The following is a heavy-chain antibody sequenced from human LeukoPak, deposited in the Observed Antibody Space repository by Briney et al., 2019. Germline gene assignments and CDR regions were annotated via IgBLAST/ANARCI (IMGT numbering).Heavy chain of an antibody. V-gene: IGHV3-21*01. CDR1: GFTFSSYS. CDR3: AVTRSGSYYPERRKYGMDV. J-gene: IGHJ6*02. Sequence: GGSLRFSCAASGFTFSSYSMNWVRQAPGKGLEWVSSISSSSSYIYYADSVRGRFTISRDNAKNSLYLQMNSLRAEDTAVYYCAVTRSGSYYPERRKYGMDVWGQGTTVTVFS. CDR2: ISSSSSYI. D-gene: IGHD1-26*01.